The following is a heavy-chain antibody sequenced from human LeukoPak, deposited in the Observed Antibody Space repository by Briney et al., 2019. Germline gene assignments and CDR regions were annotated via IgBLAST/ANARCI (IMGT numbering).Heavy chain of an antibody. V-gene: IGHV3-21*01. Sequence: GGSLRLSCAASGFTFSRYRMNWARHATGKGLEWVSYICSSSGYIYYADSLKGRFTISRDNAKNSLYRQMNILRAEDTAVYYCARARELRDLVYFYYYYMDVWGKGSTVSVSS. D-gene: IGHD1-26*01. CDR1: GFTFSRYR. CDR2: ICSSSGYI. J-gene: IGHJ6*03. CDR3: ARARELRDLVYFYYYYMDV.